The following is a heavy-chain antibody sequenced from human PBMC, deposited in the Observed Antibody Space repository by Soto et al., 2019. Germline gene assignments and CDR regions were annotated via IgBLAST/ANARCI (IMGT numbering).Heavy chain of an antibody. CDR2: IYWEDAK. CDR1: GFSLTTSGVG. V-gene: IGHV2-5*02. Sequence: QITLNESGPTQVKPRQTLTLTCTSSGFSLTTSGVGVGWIRQSPGKAPEWLALIYWEDAKRYSPSLKSRLTITKDTSNNQVVMTMADLDPADTATYYCAHRVLRTVFGLATTTAIYFDFWGQGTPVAVSS. CDR3: AHRVLRTVFGLATTTAIYFDF. D-gene: IGHD3-3*01. J-gene: IGHJ4*02.